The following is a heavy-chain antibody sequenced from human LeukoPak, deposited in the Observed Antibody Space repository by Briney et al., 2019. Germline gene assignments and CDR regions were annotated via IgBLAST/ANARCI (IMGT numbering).Heavy chain of an antibody. CDR1: GGSISSGSYY. CDR3: ARGLRFLEWLSTSPY. D-gene: IGHD3-3*01. J-gene: IGHJ4*02. Sequence: PSETLSLTCTVSGGSISSGSYYWSWTRQPAGKGLEWIGRIYTSGSTNYNPSLKSRVTISVDTSKNQFSLKLSSVTAADTAVYYCARGLRFLEWLSTSPYWGQGTLVTVSS. V-gene: IGHV4-61*02. CDR2: IYTSGST.